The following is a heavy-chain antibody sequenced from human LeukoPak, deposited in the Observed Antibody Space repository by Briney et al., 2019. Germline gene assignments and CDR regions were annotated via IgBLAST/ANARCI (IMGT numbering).Heavy chain of an antibody. D-gene: IGHD3-3*01. Sequence: PSETLSLTCTVSGGSISSGGYYWSWIRQHPGKGLEWIGYIYYSGSTYYNPSLKSRVTISVDTSKNHFSLKLSSVTAADTAVYYCARHGPGSGYYQPPDFWGRGTLVTVSS. CDR1: GGSISSGGYY. CDR3: ARHGPGSGYYQPPDF. J-gene: IGHJ4*02. V-gene: IGHV4-31*03. CDR2: IYYSGST.